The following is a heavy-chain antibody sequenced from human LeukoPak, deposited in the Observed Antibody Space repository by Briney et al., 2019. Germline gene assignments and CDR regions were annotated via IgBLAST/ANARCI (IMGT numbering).Heavy chain of an antibody. CDR3: ARRGRRRIWFGELLSWFDP. CDR2: INHSGST. V-gene: IGHV4-34*01. J-gene: IGHJ5*02. CDR1: AGSFSGYY. Sequence: SETLSLTCAVYAGSFSGYYWRWIRQPPGMGLEWIGEINHSGSTNYNPCLKSRVTISVDTSKNQCSLKLSSVTAADTAVYYCARRGRRRIWFGELLSWFDPWGQGTLVTVSS. D-gene: IGHD3-10*01.